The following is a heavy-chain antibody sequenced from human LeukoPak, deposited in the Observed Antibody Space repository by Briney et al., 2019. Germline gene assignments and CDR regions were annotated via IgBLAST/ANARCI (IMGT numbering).Heavy chain of an antibody. J-gene: IGHJ4*02. V-gene: IGHV1-3*01. Sequence: APVKVSCKASGYTFTEYAMHWVRLAPGHGLEWMGWINADSGNTESSQRFQSRLSITWDTSATTAYMELSSLTSEDTAVYYCARGGPNRSGWTLDYWGPGTLVTVSS. CDR1: GYTFTEYA. D-gene: IGHD6-19*01. CDR3: ARGGPNRSGWTLDY. CDR2: INADSGNT.